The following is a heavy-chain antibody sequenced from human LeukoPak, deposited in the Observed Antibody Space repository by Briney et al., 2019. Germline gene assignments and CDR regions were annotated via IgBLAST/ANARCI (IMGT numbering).Heavy chain of an antibody. CDR3: ARSRDVLGYYYGMDV. Sequence: SETLSLTCSVSGGSISSDYWSWIRQPPGKGLEWIGYVFYSGSTNYNPSFKSRVTISIDTSKTQFSLKLSSVIAADTAVYYCARSRDVLGYYYGMDVWGKGTRVTVSS. D-gene: IGHD3-9*01. J-gene: IGHJ6*04. CDR2: VFYSGST. CDR1: GGSISSDY. V-gene: IGHV4-59*01.